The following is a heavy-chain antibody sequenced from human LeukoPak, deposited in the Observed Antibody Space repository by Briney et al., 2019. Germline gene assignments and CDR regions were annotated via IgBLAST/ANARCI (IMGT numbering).Heavy chain of an antibody. D-gene: IGHD4-11*01. CDR2: STPSGGST. J-gene: IGHJ6*03. Sequence: GGSLRLPCAASGFTLSSYAMSWVRQTPGKGLQWVTSSTPSGGSTYYADSVKGRFTISRDNSENTLYLQMNSLRAEDTAVYYCAKYSSGSHYFYYYSMDIWGKGTTVTVSS. V-gene: IGHV3-23*01. CDR3: AKYSSGSHYFYYYSMDI. CDR1: GFTLSSYA.